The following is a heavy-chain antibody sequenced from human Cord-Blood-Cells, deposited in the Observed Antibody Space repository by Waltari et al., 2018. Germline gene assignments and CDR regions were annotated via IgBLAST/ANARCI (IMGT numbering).Heavy chain of an antibody. J-gene: IGHJ4*02. V-gene: IGHV1-69*09. CDR3: ARDQVGAQGDY. D-gene: IGHD1-26*01. CDR1: GGTFSSDA. CDR2: IIPILGIA. Sequence: QVQLVQSGAEVKKPGSSVKVSCKASGGTFSSDAISWVGQAPGQGREWLGRIIPILGIANYEQKFQGRVTITADKSTSTAYMELSSLRSEDTAVYYCARDQVGAQGDYWGQGTLVTVSS.